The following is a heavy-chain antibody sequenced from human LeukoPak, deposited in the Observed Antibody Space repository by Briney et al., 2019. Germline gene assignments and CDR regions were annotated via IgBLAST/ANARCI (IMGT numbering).Heavy chain of an antibody. CDR1: AGSITTYY. CDR3: ASSYPTHYGWGGEFDY. Sequence: TSETLSLTCTVSAGSITTYYWSWIRQPPGKGLEWLGSIYYTGSTNYNPSLKSRVTISVDTSKNQFSLRLSSVTAADTGVYYCASSYPTHYGWGGEFDYWGQGTLVTVSS. D-gene: IGHD3-16*01. J-gene: IGHJ4*02. V-gene: IGHV4-59*08. CDR2: IYYTGST.